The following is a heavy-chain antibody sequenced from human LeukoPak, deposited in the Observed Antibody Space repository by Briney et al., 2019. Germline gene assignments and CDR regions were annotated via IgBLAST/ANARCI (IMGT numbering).Heavy chain of an antibody. V-gene: IGHV4-59*08. CDR3: ARQVSVVGASFDY. J-gene: IGHJ4*02. Sequence: SETLSLTCTVSVGSIYNYYWSWIRQPPGKGLEWIGYIYSSGSTNYNPSLKSRVTISIDTSKSQFSLKLNSVTAADTAVYYCARQVSVVGASFDYWGQGTLVTVSS. CDR1: VGSIYNYY. CDR2: IYSSGST. D-gene: IGHD1-26*01.